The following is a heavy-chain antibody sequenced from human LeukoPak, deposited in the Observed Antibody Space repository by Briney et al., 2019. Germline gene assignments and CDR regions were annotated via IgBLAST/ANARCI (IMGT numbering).Heavy chain of an antibody. Sequence: SETLSLTCTVSGGSISSYYWSWIRQPPGKGLEWIGYIYYSGSTNYNPSLKSRVTISVDTSKNQFSLKLSSVTAADTAMYYCARFKRAGGWSYFDYWGLGTLVTVSS. D-gene: IGHD6-19*01. V-gene: IGHV4-59*01. CDR3: ARFKRAGGWSYFDY. J-gene: IGHJ4*02. CDR1: GGSISSYY. CDR2: IYYSGST.